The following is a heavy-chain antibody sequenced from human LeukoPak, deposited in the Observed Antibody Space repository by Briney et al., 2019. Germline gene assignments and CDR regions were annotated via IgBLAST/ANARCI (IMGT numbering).Heavy chain of an antibody. V-gene: IGHV1-46*01. CDR2: INPGGGST. CDR1: AYTFTSYY. J-gene: IGHJ4*02. Sequence: ASVKVSCTASAYTFTSYYMHWLRQAPGQGLEWMGIINPGGGSTSYAQKFHGRVTMTRDTSTSTVYMELSGLRSEDTAVYYCATQKSAAGTFDYWGQGTLVTVSS. CDR3: ATQKSAAGTFDY. D-gene: IGHD6-13*01.